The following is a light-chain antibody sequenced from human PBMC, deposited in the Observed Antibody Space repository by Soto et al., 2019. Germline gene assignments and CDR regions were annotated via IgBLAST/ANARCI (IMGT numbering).Light chain of an antibody. CDR3: SAWDDRLNGYVV. CDR1: SSNIGSNT. V-gene: IGLV1-44*01. CDR2: SNN. Sequence: QSVLTQPPSASGTPGQRVTISCSGSSSNIGSNTVNWYQQLPGTAPKHLIYSNNQRPSGVPDRFSGSKSGTSASLAISGLQSEDEADDYCSAWDDRLNGYVVFGGGTKLTVL. J-gene: IGLJ2*01.